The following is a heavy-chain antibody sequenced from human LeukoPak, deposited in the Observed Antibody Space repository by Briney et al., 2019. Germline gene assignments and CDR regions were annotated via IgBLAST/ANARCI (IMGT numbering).Heavy chain of an antibody. V-gene: IGHV4-34*08. J-gene: IGHJ4*02. CDR1: GFTFNTYS. D-gene: IGHD2-8*01. Sequence: GSLRLSCAASGFTFNTYSMNWVRQPPGKGLEWIGEINHSGSTNYNPSLKSRVTISLDTSKNQFSLKLSSVTAADTAVYYCATENGFNDYWGQGTLVTVSS. CDR2: INHSGST. CDR3: ATENGFNDY.